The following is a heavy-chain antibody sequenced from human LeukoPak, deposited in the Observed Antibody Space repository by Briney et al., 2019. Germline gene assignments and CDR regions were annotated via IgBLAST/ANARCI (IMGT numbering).Heavy chain of an antibody. D-gene: IGHD1-1*01. Sequence: ASVKVSCKASGYTFTGNYMHWVRQAPGQGLEWMGWINPDSGGTNYAQKFQGRVTMTRDTSISTAYMELNRLRSDDTAVYYCARENWNDVGDYYYYMDVWGKGTTVTVSS. CDR3: ARENWNDVGDYYYYMDV. J-gene: IGHJ6*03. CDR2: INPDSGGT. CDR1: GYTFTGNY. V-gene: IGHV1-2*02.